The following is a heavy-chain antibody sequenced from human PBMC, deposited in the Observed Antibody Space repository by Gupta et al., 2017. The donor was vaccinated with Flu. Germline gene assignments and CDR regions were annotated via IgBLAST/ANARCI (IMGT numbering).Heavy chain of an antibody. CDR3: ARGYTSMGGQYFDY. J-gene: IGHJ4*02. CDR2: IYNSGST. V-gene: IGHV4-61*02. CDR1: GSSISLGTYY. Sequence: QIQLQESCPGLVKPSQPLSLTCTVSGSSISLGTYYWSWIRQPAVKGLEWIGRIYNSGSTNFNPSLKSRVTMSVDTSRNHFSLTLSSVTAADTALYYCARGYTSMGGQYFDYWGQGTLITVSS. D-gene: IGHD5-18*01.